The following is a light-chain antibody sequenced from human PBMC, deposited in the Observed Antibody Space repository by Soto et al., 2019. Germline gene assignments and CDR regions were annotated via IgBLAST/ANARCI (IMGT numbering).Light chain of an antibody. CDR3: QQSYTYPHT. J-gene: IGKJ2*01. CDR2: AAS. Sequence: DIQMTQSPSSLSASVGDRVTTTCRTSQSVSSYLNWYQQKPGKAPNLLVFAASSLQSGVPSRFSGSGSGTDFTLTVNSLQPEDFATYYCQQSYTYPHTFGQGTKLEI. CDR1: QSVSSY. V-gene: IGKV1-39*01.